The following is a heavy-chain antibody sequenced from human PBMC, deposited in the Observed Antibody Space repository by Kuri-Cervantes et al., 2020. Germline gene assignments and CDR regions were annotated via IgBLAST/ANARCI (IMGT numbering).Heavy chain of an antibody. D-gene: IGHD1-7*01. J-gene: IGHJ4*02. Sequence: ASVKVSCKASGYTFTCYGISLVRQAPGQGLEWMGWISAYNGNTNYAQKLQGRVTMTTDTSTSTAYMELRSLRSDDTALYYGASVGGELRPDDYWGQGTLVTVSS. CDR1: GYTFTCYG. CDR3: ASVGGELRPDDY. V-gene: IGHV1-18*01. CDR2: ISAYNGNT.